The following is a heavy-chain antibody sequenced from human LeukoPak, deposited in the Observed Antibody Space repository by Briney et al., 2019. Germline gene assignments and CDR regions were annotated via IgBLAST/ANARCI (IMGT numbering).Heavy chain of an antibody. J-gene: IGHJ3*02. Sequence: PAETLSLTCTVSGGTISSSSYYWGWIRQSPGKGLEGIGSIYYSGSTYYNPCLKSRVSISVDTSKNQFSLKLSSVTAAYTAVYYCARLMGSSKAFYIWGQGTMVTVSS. V-gene: IGHV4-39*01. CDR3: ARLMGSSKAFYI. CDR1: GGTISSSSYY. CDR2: IYYSGST. D-gene: IGHD1-26*01.